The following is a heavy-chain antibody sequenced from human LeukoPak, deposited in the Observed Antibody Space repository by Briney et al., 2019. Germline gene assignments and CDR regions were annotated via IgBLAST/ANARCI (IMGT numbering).Heavy chain of an antibody. J-gene: IGHJ4*02. D-gene: IGHD2-15*01. CDR2: IKQDGSEK. V-gene: IGHV3-7*01. CDR3: ARARYCSGTSCYFDY. Sequence: GGSLRLSCAASGFTFSNYWMSWVRQAPGKGLEWVANIKQDGSEKYYVDSVKGRFAISRDNAKNSLYLQMNSLSAEDLAVYYCARARYCSGTSCYFDYWGQRTLVTVSS. CDR1: GFTFSNYW.